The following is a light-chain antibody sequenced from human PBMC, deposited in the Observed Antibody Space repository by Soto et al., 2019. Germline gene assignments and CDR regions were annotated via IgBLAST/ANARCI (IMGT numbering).Light chain of an antibody. CDR1: QSVSSSY. J-gene: IGKJ2*01. Sequence: EIVLTQSPGTLSLSPGERATLSCRASQSVSSSYFAWYQQKPGQAPSLLIYGASSRATGFPDRFSGSGSGTHLTLNISVLEPEDFAVYYCQQHGSSPYTFGQGTNLEI. CDR2: GAS. V-gene: IGKV3-20*01. CDR3: QQHGSSPYT.